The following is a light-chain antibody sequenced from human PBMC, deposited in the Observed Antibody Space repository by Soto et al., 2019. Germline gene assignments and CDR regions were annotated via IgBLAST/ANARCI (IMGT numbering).Light chain of an antibody. CDR1: QSVSSS. CDR3: QQYNNWPLYS. J-gene: IGKJ2*01. CDR2: GAS. Sequence: EILMTQSPATLSVSPGERATLSCRASQSVSSSLAWYQQKAGQAPRLLIYGASTRATGIPARFSGSGSGTEFTLTISSLQSEDFALYFCQQYNNWPLYSFGQGTKLEIK. V-gene: IGKV3-15*01.